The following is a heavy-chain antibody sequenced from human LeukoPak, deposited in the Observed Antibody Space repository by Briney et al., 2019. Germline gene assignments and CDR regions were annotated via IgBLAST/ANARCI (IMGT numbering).Heavy chain of an antibody. V-gene: IGHV4-34*01. J-gene: IGHJ4*02. Sequence: SETLSLTCAVYGGSFSGYYWSWIRQPPGKGLEWIGEINHSGSTNYNPSLKSRVTISVDTSKNQFSLKLSSVTAADTAVYYCARGGPGIAHYFDYWGQGTLVTVSS. D-gene: IGHD2-15*01. CDR3: ARGGPGIAHYFDY. CDR1: GGSFSGYY. CDR2: INHSGST.